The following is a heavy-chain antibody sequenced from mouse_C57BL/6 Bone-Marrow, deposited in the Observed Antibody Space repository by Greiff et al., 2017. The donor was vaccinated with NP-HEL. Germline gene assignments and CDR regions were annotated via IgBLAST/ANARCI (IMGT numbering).Heavy chain of an antibody. D-gene: IGHD1-1*01. J-gene: IGHJ4*01. Sequence: VQLQQSGAELVRPGASVTLSCKASGYTFTDYEMHWVKQTPVHGLEWIGAIDPETGGTAYNQKFKGKAILTADQSSSTAYMELRSLTSEDSAVYYCTRRLRRAMDYWGQGTSVTVAS. CDR2: IDPETGGT. CDR1: GYTFTDYE. V-gene: IGHV1-15*01. CDR3: TRRLRRAMDY.